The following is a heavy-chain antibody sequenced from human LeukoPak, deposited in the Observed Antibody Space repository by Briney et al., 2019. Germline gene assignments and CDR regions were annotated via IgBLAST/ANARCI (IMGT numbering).Heavy chain of an antibody. CDR2: IYYSGST. Sequence: SETLSLTCTVSGGSIGSYYWSWIRQPPGKGLEWIGYIYYSGSTNYNPSLKSRVTISVDTSKNQFSLKLSSVTAADTAVYYCARHRDSSGWYDFDYWGQGTLVTVSS. D-gene: IGHD6-19*01. CDR1: GGSIGSYY. V-gene: IGHV4-59*01. CDR3: ARHRDSSGWYDFDY. J-gene: IGHJ4*02.